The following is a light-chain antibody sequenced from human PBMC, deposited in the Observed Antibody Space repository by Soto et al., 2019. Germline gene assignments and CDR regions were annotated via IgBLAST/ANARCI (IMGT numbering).Light chain of an antibody. J-gene: IGKJ4*01. CDR2: DAS. CDR3: QQYNSYLT. Sequence: DIQMTQSPSTLSASVGDRVTITCRASQSISSWLDWNQQKPGKAPKLLIYDASSLESGVPSRFSGSGSGTEFSLTISSLQPDDFATYYCQQYNSYLTFGGGTKVDIK. V-gene: IGKV1-5*01. CDR1: QSISSW.